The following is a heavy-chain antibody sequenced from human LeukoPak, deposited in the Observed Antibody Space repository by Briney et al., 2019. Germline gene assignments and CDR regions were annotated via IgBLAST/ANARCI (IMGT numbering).Heavy chain of an antibody. CDR2: FSSSGST. Sequence: GGSLRLSCAASGFTFSRYTMNWLRQAPGKGLEWVSVFSSSGSTHYADSVKGRFTISRDNSKNTLYLQMSSLRAEDTAVYYCAKDGLDGRGYYDFDYWGQGTLVTVSS. CDR1: GFTFSRYT. J-gene: IGHJ4*02. CDR3: AKDGLDGRGYYDFDY. V-gene: IGHV3-23*01. D-gene: IGHD3-22*01.